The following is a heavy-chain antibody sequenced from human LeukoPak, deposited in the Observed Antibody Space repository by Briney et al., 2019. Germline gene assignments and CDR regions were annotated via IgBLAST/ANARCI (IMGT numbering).Heavy chain of an antibody. D-gene: IGHD6-13*01. J-gene: IGHJ4*02. CDR2: INSDGSST. CDR3: ARDGGIALPFDY. V-gene: IGHV3-74*01. CDR1: GFTFSSYW. Sequence: GGSLKLSCAASGFTFSSYWMHWVRQAPGKGLVWVSRINSDGSSTSYADSVKGRFTISRDNAKNTLYLQMNSLRAEDTAVYYCARDGGIALPFDYWGQGTLVTVSS.